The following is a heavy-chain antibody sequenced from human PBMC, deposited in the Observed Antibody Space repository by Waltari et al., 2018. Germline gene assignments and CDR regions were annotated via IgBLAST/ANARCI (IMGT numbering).Heavy chain of an antibody. CDR3: ARDLGDALYYDFWSGLPDV. CDR2: INAGNGNT. V-gene: IGHV1-3*01. J-gene: IGHJ6*02. CDR1: GYTFTSYA. Sequence: QVQLVQSGAEVKKPGASVKVSCKASGYTFTSYAMHWVRQAPGQRLEWMGWINAGNGNTKYSQKFQGRVTITRDTSASTAYMELSSLRSEDTAVYYCARDLGDALYYDFWSGLPDVWGQGTTVTVSS. D-gene: IGHD3-3*01.